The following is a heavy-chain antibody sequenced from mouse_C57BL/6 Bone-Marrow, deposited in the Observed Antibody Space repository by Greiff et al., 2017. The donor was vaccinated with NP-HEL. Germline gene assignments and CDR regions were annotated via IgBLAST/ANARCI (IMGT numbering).Heavy chain of an antibody. Sequence: QVQLKESGAELARPGASVKLSCKASGYTFTSYGISWVKQRTGQGLEWIGEIYPRSGNTYYNEKFKGKATLTADKSSSTAYMELRSLTSEDSAVYFCAREAYYRNFDVWGTGTTVTVSS. CDR1: GYTFTSYG. CDR2: IYPRSGNT. CDR3: AREAYYRNFDV. J-gene: IGHJ1*03. D-gene: IGHD2-14*01. V-gene: IGHV1-81*01.